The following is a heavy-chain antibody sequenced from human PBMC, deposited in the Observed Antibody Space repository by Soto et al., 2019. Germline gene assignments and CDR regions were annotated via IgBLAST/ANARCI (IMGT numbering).Heavy chain of an antibody. J-gene: IGHJ6*02. CDR3: ARQNAYRGYDFGNGYYYYGMDV. Sequence: GESLKISCKGSGYSFTSYWIGWVRQMPGKGLEWMGIIYPGDSDTRYSPSFQGQVTISADKSISTAYLQWSSLKASDTAMYYCARQNAYRGYDFGNGYYYYGMDVWCPGTTVTVSS. CDR2: IYPGDSDT. D-gene: IGHD5-12*01. V-gene: IGHV5-51*01. CDR1: GYSFTSYW.